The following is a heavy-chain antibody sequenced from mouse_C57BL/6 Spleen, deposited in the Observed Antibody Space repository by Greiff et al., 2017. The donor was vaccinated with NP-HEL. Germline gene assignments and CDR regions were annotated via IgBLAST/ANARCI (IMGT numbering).Heavy chain of an antibody. J-gene: IGHJ2*01. CDR2: IYPGDGDT. V-gene: IGHV1-80*01. Sequence: VKLQESGAELVKPGASVKISCKASGYAFSSYWMNWVKQRPGKGLEWIGQIYPGDGDTNYNGKFKDKATLTADKSSSTAYMQLSSLTSEDSAVYFCARFYDYDSYYFDYWGQGTTLTVSA. CDR3: ARFYDYDSYYFDY. CDR1: GYAFSSYW. D-gene: IGHD2-4*01.